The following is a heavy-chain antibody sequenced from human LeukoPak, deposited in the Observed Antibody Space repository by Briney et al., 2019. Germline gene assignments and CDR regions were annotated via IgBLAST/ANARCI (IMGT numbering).Heavy chain of an antibody. D-gene: IGHD3-22*01. CDR2: IKSDGST. Sequence: SGGSLRLSCAASGFTFSTYWMHWVRQAPGKGLVCVSRIKSDGSTNYADFVKGRFTISRDNAKNTASLQMNSLRPEDTGVYYCARAPSEIGGYYPEYFRHWGQGTLVTVSS. CDR3: ARAPSEIGGYYPEYFRH. J-gene: IGHJ1*01. CDR1: GFTFSTYW. V-gene: IGHV3-74*01.